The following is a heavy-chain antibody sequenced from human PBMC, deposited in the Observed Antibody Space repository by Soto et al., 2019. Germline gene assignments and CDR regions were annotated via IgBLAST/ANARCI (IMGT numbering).Heavy chain of an antibody. CDR3: ARDDYADSGLGLDY. D-gene: IGHD4-17*01. Sequence: QVQLEESGPRLVKPSETLSLRCTVSGGSLTTYYWNWVRQSPGKGLEWIGNIDHRGGTTYSPSFKXXVXXSVDTSKNQCSLNLNSVTAAGTAMYYCARDDYADSGLGLDYWGQGILVTVSS. CDR1: GGSLTTYY. V-gene: IGHV4-59*12. J-gene: IGHJ4*02. CDR2: IDHRGGT.